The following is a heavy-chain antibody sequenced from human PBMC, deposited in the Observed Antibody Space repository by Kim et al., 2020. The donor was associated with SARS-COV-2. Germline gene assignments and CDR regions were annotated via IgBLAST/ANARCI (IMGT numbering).Heavy chain of an antibody. CDR3: ARDPDIKSSGWVYYYGMDV. CDR2: ISYDGSNK. V-gene: IGHV3-33*05. D-gene: IGHD6-19*01. CDR1: GFTFSSYG. J-gene: IGHJ6*02. Sequence: GGSLRLSCAASGFTFSSYGMHWVRQAPGKGLEGVAVISYDGSNKNYEDSVKGRFTISRDNSKNTLYLQMNSLRAEDTAVYYCARDPDIKSSGWVYYYGMDVWGQGTTVTVSS.